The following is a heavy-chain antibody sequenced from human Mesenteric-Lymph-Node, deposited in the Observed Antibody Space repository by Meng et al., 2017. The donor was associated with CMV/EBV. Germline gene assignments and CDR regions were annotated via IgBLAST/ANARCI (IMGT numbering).Heavy chain of an antibody. J-gene: IGHJ4*01. Sequence: ASVKVSCKASGYTLSDYYMHWVRQAPGQGLEWMGWMNGKNGDTNYAQSFQGRVIMTRDTSINTAYMELSRLESDDTAVYYCAREFNTGMVPDYWGHGTLVTVSS. CDR1: GYTLSDYY. D-gene: IGHD5-18*01. V-gene: IGHV1-2*02. CDR2: MNGKNGDT. CDR3: AREFNTGMVPDY.